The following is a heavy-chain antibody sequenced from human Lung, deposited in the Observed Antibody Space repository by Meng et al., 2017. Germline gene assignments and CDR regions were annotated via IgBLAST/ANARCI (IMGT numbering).Heavy chain of an antibody. Sequence: QVQLQESGPGLVKPSQTLSLTCTVSGGSISSGGYYWSWIRQHPGKGLEWIGYIHDSGSTYYNPSLKSRVTISADTSKNQFSLKLRSVTAADTAVYYCARASYGSGSPLGESWFDPWGQGTLVTVSS. D-gene: IGHD3-10*01. CDR2: IHDSGST. CDR3: ARASYGSGSPLGESWFDP. V-gene: IGHV4-31*03. J-gene: IGHJ5*02. CDR1: GGSISSGGYY.